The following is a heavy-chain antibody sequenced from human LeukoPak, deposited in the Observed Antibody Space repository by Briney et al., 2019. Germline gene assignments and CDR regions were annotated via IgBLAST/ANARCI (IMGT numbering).Heavy chain of an antibody. CDR2: TNPSGGST. V-gene: IGHV1-46*01. Sequence: GASVKVSCKASGYTFTSYYMHWVRQAPGQGLEWMGITNPSGGSTSYAQKFQGRVTMTRDTSTSTVYMELGSLRSEDTAVYYCATLAYCGGDCYSNFDYWGQGTLVTVSS. D-gene: IGHD2-21*02. CDR3: ATLAYCGGDCYSNFDY. J-gene: IGHJ4*02. CDR1: GYTFTSYY.